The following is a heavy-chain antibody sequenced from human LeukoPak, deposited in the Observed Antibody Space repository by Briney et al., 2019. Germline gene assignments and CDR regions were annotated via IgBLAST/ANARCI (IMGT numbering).Heavy chain of an antibody. CDR3: ARELVRYYYYMDV. CDR1: GGSISGYY. CDR2: IYSSGSP. Sequence: PSETLSLTCTVSGGSISGYYWSWLRQPAGKGLEWIGRIYSSGSPNYNPSLKSRVTMSVDTSKNQFSLELSSVTAADTAVYHCARELVRYYYYMDVWGKGTTVTVSS. V-gene: IGHV4-4*07. J-gene: IGHJ6*03.